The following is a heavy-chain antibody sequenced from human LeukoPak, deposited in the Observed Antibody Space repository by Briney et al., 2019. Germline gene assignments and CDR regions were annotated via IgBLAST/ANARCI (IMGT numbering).Heavy chain of an antibody. CDR3: ARGGAARPDY. CDR2: ISSSSSTI. CDR1: GFTFSSYS. Sequence: PGGSLRLSCAASGFTFSSYSMNWVRQAPGKGLEWVSYISSSSSTIYYADSVKGRFTISRDNAQNSLYLQMNSLRGEDTAVYYCARGGAARPDYWGQGTLVTVSS. V-gene: IGHV3-48*04. D-gene: IGHD6-6*01. J-gene: IGHJ4*02.